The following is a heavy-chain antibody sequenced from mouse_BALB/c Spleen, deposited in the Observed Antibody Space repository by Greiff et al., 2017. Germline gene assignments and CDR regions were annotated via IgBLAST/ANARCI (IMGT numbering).Heavy chain of an antibody. Sequence: EVKLVESGGGLVQPGGSMKLSCVASGFTFSSYWMSWVRQSPEKGLEWVAEIRLKSDNYATHYAESVKGKFTISRDDSKSRLYLQMNSLRAEDTGIYYCTRGSSSFDYWGQGTTLTVSS. V-gene: IGHV6-6*02. CDR2: IRLKSDNYAT. J-gene: IGHJ2*01. CDR1: GFTFSSYW. CDR3: TRGSSSFDY. D-gene: IGHD1-1*01.